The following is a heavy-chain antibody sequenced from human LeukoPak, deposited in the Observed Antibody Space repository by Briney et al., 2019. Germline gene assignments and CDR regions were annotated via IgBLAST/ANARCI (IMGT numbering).Heavy chain of an antibody. CDR2: SNPNSGGT. D-gene: IGHD5-18*01. CDR3: AVAYSYGRDTFDI. Sequence: ASVKVSCKASGYTFPGYYMHWVRQAPGQGLEWMGWSNPNSGGTLYAQKFQGRVTMTSDTSISTAYMELSRLTSDDTAVYYCAVAYSYGRDTFDIWGQGTMVTVSS. J-gene: IGHJ3*02. CDR1: GYTFPGYY. V-gene: IGHV1-2*02.